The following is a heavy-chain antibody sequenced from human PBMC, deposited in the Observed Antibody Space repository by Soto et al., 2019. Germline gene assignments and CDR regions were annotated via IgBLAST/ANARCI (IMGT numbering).Heavy chain of an antibody. V-gene: IGHV3-30*18. D-gene: IGHD6-19*01. Sequence: PGGSLRLSCAASGFTFSSYGMHWVRQAPGKGLEWVAVISYDGSNKYYADSVKGRFTISRDNSKNTLYLQMNSLRAEDTAVYYCAKAFGYSSGWYYYGMDVWGQGTTVTV. CDR1: GFTFSSYG. CDR2: ISYDGSNK. J-gene: IGHJ6*02. CDR3: AKAFGYSSGWYYYGMDV.